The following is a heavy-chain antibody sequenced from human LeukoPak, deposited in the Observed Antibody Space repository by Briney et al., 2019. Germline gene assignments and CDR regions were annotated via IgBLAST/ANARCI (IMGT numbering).Heavy chain of an antibody. CDR2: IHPRSGET. Sequence: SVKVSCKASGYTFTDYYMHWVRQVPGQGLECMGWIHPRSGETNYAQKFQGRLTMTRDTSISTAYMELSSLKSDDTALYYCARLPTGVAGTVDCWGQGTLVTVSS. CDR3: ARLPTGVAGTVDC. CDR1: GYTFTDYY. D-gene: IGHD6-19*01. J-gene: IGHJ4*02. V-gene: IGHV1-2*02.